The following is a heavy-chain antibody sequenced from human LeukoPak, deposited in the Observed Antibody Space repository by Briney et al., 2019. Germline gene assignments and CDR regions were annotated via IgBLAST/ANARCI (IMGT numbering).Heavy chain of an antibody. D-gene: IGHD2-2*01. J-gene: IGHJ5*02. CDR2: IYHSGST. Sequence: PSETLSLTCAVSGYSISSGYYWGWIRQPPGKGLEWIGSIYHSGSTYYNPSLKSRVTISVDTSKNQFSLKLSSATAADTAVYYCAREGEYCSSTSCYGNWFDPWGQGTLVTVSS. CDR3: AREGEYCSSTSCYGNWFDP. V-gene: IGHV4-38-2*02. CDR1: GYSISSGYY.